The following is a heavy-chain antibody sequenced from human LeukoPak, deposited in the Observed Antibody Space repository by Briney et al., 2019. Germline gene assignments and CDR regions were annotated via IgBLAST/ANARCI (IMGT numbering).Heavy chain of an antibody. D-gene: IGHD4-17*01. CDR3: ARGGGDYGVNLDY. J-gene: IGHJ4*02. Sequence: GGSLRLSCAASGFTFSSYNMNWVRQAPGKGLEWVSSISSSSSYIYYADSVKGRFTISRDNAKSSLYLQMNSLRAEDTAVYYCARGGGDYGVNLDYWGQGTLVTVSS. V-gene: IGHV3-21*01. CDR1: GFTFSSYN. CDR2: ISSSSSYI.